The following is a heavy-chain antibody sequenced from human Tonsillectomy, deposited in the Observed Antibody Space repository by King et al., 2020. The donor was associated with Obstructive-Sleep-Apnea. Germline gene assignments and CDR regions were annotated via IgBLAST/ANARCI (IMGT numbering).Heavy chain of an antibody. CDR2: IRTNFFGGTT. CDR1: GFTFGDYG. CDR3: SRVMDDYVWGSYYY. Sequence: VQLVESGGGLVQPGRSLRLYCTTSGFTFGDYGMSWFRQAPGKGLEWVAFIRTNFFGGTTEYAASVKGRFTISRDDSKSIAYLQMNSLKTEDTAVYYCSRVMDDYVWGSYYYWGQGTLVTVSS. D-gene: IGHD3-16*01. V-gene: IGHV3-49*03. J-gene: IGHJ4*02.